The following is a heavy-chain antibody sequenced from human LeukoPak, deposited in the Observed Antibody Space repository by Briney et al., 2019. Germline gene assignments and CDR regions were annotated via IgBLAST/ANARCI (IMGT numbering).Heavy chain of an antibody. CDR2: INPNSGGT. D-gene: IGHD5-24*01. CDR3: ARGEFRDGYKLLYNWFDP. J-gene: IGHJ5*02. CDR1: GYTFAGYY. V-gene: IGHV1-2*04. Sequence: ASVKVSCKASGYTFAGYYMHWVRQAPGQGLEWMGWINPNSGGTNYVQKFQGWVTMTRDTSISTAYMELSRLRSDDTAVFYCARGEFRDGYKLLYNWFDPWGQGTLVTVSS.